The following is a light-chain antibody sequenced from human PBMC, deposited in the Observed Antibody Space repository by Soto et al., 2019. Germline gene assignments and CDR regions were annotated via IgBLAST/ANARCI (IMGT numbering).Light chain of an antibody. Sequence: QTVVTQAPSFSVSPGRTVTLTCGLSSGSVSTSNYPTWYQQTPGQAPRTLIYSTNTRSSGVPDRFSGSIPGSKAALTITGAQSEDESDYYCVLYLGSVVWVFGGGTKVTVL. CDR1: SGSVSTSNY. CDR2: STN. V-gene: IGLV8-61*01. CDR3: VLYLGSVVWV. J-gene: IGLJ3*02.